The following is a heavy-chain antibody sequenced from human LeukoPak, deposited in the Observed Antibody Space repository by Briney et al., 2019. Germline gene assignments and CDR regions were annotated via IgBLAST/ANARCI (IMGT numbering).Heavy chain of an antibody. CDR3: ARWNSYYDILTGYYKPYYFDY. CDR2: IYYSGST. D-gene: IGHD3-9*01. V-gene: IGHV4-39*07. Sequence: SETLSLTCTVSGGSISSSSYYWGWIRQPPGKGLEWIGSIYYSGSTYYNPSLKSRVTISVDTSKNQFSLKLSSVTAADTAVYYCARWNSYYDILTGYYKPYYFDYWGQGTLVTASS. CDR1: GGSISSSSYY. J-gene: IGHJ4*02.